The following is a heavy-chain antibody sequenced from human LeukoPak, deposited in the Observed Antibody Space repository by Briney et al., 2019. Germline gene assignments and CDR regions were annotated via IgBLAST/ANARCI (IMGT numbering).Heavy chain of an antibody. CDR1: GYTFTSYG. J-gene: IGHJ5*02. V-gene: IGHV1-18*01. CDR3: ARVSAPPDYGDYVSENWFDP. Sequence: ASVKVSCKASGYTFTSYGINWVRQARGQGLEWMGWISAYNKRNYAQKFQGRVTMTTDTSTSTAYMELRNLRSDDTAVYYCARVSAPPDYGDYVSENWFDPWGQGTLVTVSS. D-gene: IGHD4-17*01. CDR2: ISAYNKR.